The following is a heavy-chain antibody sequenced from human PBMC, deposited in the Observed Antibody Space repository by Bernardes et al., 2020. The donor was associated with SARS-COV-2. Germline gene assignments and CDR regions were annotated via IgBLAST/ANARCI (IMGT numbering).Heavy chain of an antibody. CDR3: ARESGWPYYYYGMDV. D-gene: IGHD6-19*01. CDR2: ISTSSSYI. Sequence: GGSLRLSCAASGFTFSSYTMNWVRQAPGKGLEWISSISTSSSYISYSDSVRGRFTISRDNAKNSVSLQMNSLRAEDTAVYYCARESGWPYYYYGMDVWGQGTTVTVSS. CDR1: GFTFSSYT. V-gene: IGHV3-21*06. J-gene: IGHJ6*02.